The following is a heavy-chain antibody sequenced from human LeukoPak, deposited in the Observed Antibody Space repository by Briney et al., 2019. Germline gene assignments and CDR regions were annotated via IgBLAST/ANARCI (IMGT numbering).Heavy chain of an antibody. J-gene: IGHJ6*02. CDR1: GYSFTNYW. Sequence: GESLKISCKGSGYSFTNYWIGWGRQMPGKGLEWMGIFYTGDSDTRYSPSCQGQVTISADKSISTAYLQWSSLKASDTAMYYCARQGPVAGTFYYGMDVWGQGTTVTVSS. CDR3: ARQGPVAGTFYYGMDV. D-gene: IGHD6-19*01. CDR2: FYTGDSDT. V-gene: IGHV5-51*01.